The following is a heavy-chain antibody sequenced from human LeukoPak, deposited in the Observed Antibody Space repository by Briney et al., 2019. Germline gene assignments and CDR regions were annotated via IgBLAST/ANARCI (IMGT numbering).Heavy chain of an antibody. CDR1: RGTFSSYA. V-gene: IGHV1-69*06. J-gene: IGHJ4*02. CDR3: ARDPTSTSCLRL. Sequence: ASVKVSCKASRGTFSSYAISWVRQAPGQGLERMGGIIPIFGTASYAQKFQGRVTITADKSTSTAYMELSSLRSEDTAVYYCARDPTSTSCLRLWGQGTLVTVSS. CDR2: IIPIFGTA. D-gene: IGHD2-2*01.